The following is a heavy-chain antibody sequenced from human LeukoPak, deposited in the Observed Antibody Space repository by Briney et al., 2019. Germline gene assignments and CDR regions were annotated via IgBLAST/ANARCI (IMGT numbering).Heavy chain of an antibody. V-gene: IGHV4-4*07. CDR3: ARDSGTTGEVKFDP. CDR1: GGSIHSY. Sequence: PSETLSLTCTVSGGSIHSYWSWIRQPAGKGLEWIGRISGSGTITYNPALQSRLTISIDTSKNQFSLKLMSVTAADTAVYYRARDSGTTGEVKFDPWGQGTLVTVSS. CDR2: ISGSGTI. D-gene: IGHD3-10*01. J-gene: IGHJ5*02.